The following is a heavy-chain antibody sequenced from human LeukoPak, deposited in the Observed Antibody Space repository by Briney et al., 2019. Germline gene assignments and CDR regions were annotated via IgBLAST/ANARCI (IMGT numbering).Heavy chain of an antibody. CDR3: ARGRYCSADICTGGDSFDI. CDR2: KYARGSS. J-gene: IGHJ3*02. Sequence: PSETLPLTCTVSGGSISNYYWSWIRQPAGKGLEWIGRKYARGSSNYNPPVQSRVTMSVDTSKNQFSLKLRSVTAADTAVYYCARGRYCSADICTGGDSFDIWGQGTMVSVSP. CDR1: GGSISNYY. V-gene: IGHV4-4*07. D-gene: IGHD2-15*01.